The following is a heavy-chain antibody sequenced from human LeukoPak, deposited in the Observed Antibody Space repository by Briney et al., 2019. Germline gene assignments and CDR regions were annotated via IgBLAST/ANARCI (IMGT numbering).Heavy chain of an antibody. V-gene: IGHV3-30*02. CDR1: GFTFSSYA. D-gene: IGHD1-26*01. J-gene: IGHJ4*02. CDR3: AKDLGDSGPTPDSDY. CDR2: IRYDGRNK. Sequence: GGSLRLSCAASGFTFSSYAMHWVRQAPGKGLVWVALIRYDGRNKYYADSVKGRFTISRDNSKNTLYLQMNSLRAEDTSVYYCAKDLGDSGPTPDSDYWGQGTLVTVSS.